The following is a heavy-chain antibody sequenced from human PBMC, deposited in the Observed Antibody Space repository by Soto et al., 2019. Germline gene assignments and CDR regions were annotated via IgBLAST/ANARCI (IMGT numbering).Heavy chain of an antibody. J-gene: IGHJ4*02. D-gene: IGHD3-22*01. CDR3: VRDPSSGYRSLDY. CDR1: GGTFSSYA. Sequence: SVKVSCKASGGTFSSYAISWVRQAPGQGLEWMGGIIPIFGTANYAQKFQGRVTITADESTSTAYMELSSLRSEDTAVYYCVRDPSSGYRSLDYWGQGTLVTGSS. CDR2: IIPIFGTA. V-gene: IGHV1-69*13.